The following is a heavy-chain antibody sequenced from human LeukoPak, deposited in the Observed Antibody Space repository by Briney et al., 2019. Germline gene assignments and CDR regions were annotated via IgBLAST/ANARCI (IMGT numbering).Heavy chain of an antibody. D-gene: IGHD5-18*01. V-gene: IGHV4-34*01. J-gene: IGHJ4*02. CDR3: ARRSNTYGYVLSAPFDY. CDR2: VNHSGGT. CDR1: GGSISSYY. Sequence: SETLSLTCTVSGGSISSYYWSWIRQAPGKGLGWIGEVNHSGGTNYNPSLKSRVTMSVDTSKNQFSLKLSSVTAADTAVYYCARRSNTYGYVLSAPFDYWGQGILATVSS.